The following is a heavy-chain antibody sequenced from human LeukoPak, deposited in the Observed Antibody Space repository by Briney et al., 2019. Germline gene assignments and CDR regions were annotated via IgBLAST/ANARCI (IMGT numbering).Heavy chain of an antibody. CDR1: GFTFSSYG. CDR2: IRYDGSNK. CDR3: AKDDFWSGYGRAFDI. V-gene: IGHV3-30*02. J-gene: IGHJ3*02. Sequence: GGSLRLSCAASGFTFSSYGMHWVRQAPGKGLEWVAFIRYDGSNKYYADSVKGRFTISRDNSKNTLYLQMNSLRAEDTAVYYCAKDDFWSGYGRAFDIWGQGTMVTVSS. D-gene: IGHD3-3*01.